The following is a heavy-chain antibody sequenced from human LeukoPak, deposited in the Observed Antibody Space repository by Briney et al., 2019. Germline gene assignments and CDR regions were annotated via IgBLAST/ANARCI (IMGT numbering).Heavy chain of an antibody. CDR2: MNHSGST. D-gene: IGHD3-10*01. CDR1: GGSFSGYY. V-gene: IGHV4-34*01. CDR3: ASTSHTMLRLMDV. Sequence: SETLSLTCAVYGGSFSGYYWSWIRQPPGKGLEWIGEMNHSGSTNYNPSLKSRVTISVDTSKNQFSLKLSSVTAADTAVYYCASTSHTMLRLMDVWGQGTTVTVSS. J-gene: IGHJ6*02.